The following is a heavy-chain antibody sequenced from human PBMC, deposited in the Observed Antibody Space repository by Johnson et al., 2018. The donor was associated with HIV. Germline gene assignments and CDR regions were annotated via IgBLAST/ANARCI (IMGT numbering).Heavy chain of an antibody. D-gene: IGHD1-14*01. V-gene: IGHV3-30*04. CDR2: ISYDEIDK. J-gene: IGHJ3*02. CDR3: ARDAHRTDDAFDI. Sequence: QVQLVESGGGVVQPGRSLRLSCAASGFTFSSYAMHWVRQAPGKGLEWVAVISYDEIDKYYADSVTGRFTVSRDNSKNSLYLQMNSLRVEDTAVYYCARDAHRTDDAFDIWGQGTMVTVCS. CDR1: GFTFSSYA.